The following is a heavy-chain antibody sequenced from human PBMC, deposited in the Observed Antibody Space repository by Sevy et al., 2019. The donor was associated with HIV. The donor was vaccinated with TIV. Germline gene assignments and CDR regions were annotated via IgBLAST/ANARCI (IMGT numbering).Heavy chain of an antibody. CDR2: ILYEGINK. CDR1: GFSFDRYG. V-gene: IGHV3-33*01. J-gene: IGHJ4*02. D-gene: IGHD3-10*01. Sequence: GESLKISCAASGFSFDRYGMHWVRQAPGKGLEWVAVILYEGINKDHGDSVRGRFTISRDNSKNTLYLQMNSLRVDDTAVYYCATGRDYGSGSYDYWGPGTLVTVSS. CDR3: ATGRDYGSGSYDY.